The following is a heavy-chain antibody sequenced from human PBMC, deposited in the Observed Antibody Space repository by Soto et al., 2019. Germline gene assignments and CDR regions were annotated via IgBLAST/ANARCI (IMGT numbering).Heavy chain of an antibody. D-gene: IGHD3-10*01. J-gene: IGHJ5*02. Sequence: HPGGSLRLSCAASGFSFSTYGMHWVRQAPGKGLERVAVISYDGSNKYYADSVKGRFTISRDNSKNTVYLQMNSLRTEDTAVYYCAKNPTPHYGSNNWFDPWGQGTLVTVSS. CDR2: ISYDGSNK. CDR3: AKNPTPHYGSNNWFDP. V-gene: IGHV3-30*18. CDR1: GFSFSTYG.